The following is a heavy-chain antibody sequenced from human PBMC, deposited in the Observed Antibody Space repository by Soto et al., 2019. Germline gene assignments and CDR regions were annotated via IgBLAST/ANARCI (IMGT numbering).Heavy chain of an antibody. CDR3: ALIAVGATPI. J-gene: IGHJ3*02. D-gene: IGHD1-26*01. CDR1: GFTFSTYA. V-gene: IGHV3-30*19. Sequence: QVQLVESGGGVVQPGKSLRLSCAASGFTFSTYAMHWVRQAPGKGLEWVAVISYDGRNKYYADSVKDRFTISRYNSKYTLYVQMNSLRAEDTAVFYCALIAVGATPIWGRGTMVTVSS. CDR2: ISYDGRNK.